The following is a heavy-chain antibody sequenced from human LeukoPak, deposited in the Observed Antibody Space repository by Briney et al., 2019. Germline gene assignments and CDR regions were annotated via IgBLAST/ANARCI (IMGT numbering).Heavy chain of an antibody. CDR2: IYPGDSDT. J-gene: IGHJ4*02. CDR1: GYSFTSYW. Sequence: GESLKISCKGSGYSFTSYWIGWVRQMPGKGLEWMGIIYPGDSDTRYSPSFQGQVTISADKSISTAYLQWSSLKASDTAMYYCARLRGPALWFGELLVPSFDYWGQGTLVTVSS. D-gene: IGHD3-10*01. CDR3: ARLRGPALWFGELLVPSFDY. V-gene: IGHV5-51*01.